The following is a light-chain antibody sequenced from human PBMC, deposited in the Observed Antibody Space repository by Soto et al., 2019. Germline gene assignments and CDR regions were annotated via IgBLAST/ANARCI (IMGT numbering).Light chain of an antibody. CDR3: QQFET. CDR1: QSISSW. CDR2: KAS. Sequence: DIQMTQSPSTLSASVGDRVTITCRASQSISSWLAWYQQKPGKAPKLLIYKASSLESGVPSRFSGSGSGTDFTLTISSLHPDDFASYYCQQFETFGQGTKVEIK. J-gene: IGKJ1*01. V-gene: IGKV1-5*03.